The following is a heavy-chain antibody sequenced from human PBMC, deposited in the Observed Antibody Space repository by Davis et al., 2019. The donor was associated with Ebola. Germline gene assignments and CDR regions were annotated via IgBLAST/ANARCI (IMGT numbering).Heavy chain of an antibody. CDR1: GYTFTSYG. CDR3: ARDPSSSSVNVNYYYYYGMDV. V-gene: IGHV1-69*13. Sequence: SAKVSCKASGYTFTSYGISWVRQAPGQGLEWMGGIIPIFGTANYAQKFQGRVTITADEPTSTAYMELSSLRSEDTAVYYCARDPSSSSVNVNYYYYYGMDVWGQGTTVTVSS. J-gene: IGHJ6*02. CDR2: IIPIFGTA. D-gene: IGHD6-6*01.